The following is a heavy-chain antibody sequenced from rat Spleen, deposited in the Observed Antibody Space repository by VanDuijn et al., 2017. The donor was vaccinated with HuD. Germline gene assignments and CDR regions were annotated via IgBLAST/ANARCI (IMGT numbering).Heavy chain of an antibody. CDR1: GFTFNNYW. J-gene: IGHJ1*01. D-gene: IGHD1-11*01. CDR3: TRDYGGYWYFDF. Sequence: EVQLVESGGGLVQPGRSLKLSCVASGFTFNNYWMGWVRQAPGKGLEWIGEINQDSSIINYTPSLKDKFTISRDNAQNTLYLQMNSLRSEDTATYYCTRDYGGYWYFDFWGPGTMVTVSS. CDR2: INQDSSII. V-gene: IGHV4-2*01.